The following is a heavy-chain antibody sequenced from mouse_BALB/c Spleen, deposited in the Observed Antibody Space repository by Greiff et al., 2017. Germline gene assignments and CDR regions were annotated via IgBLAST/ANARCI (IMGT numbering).Heavy chain of an antibody. CDR1: GYSITSGYS. V-gene: IGHV3-1*02. D-gene: IGHD2-4*01. CDR2: IHYSGST. J-gene: IGHJ3*01. CDR3: ARPTMITTGAWFAY. Sequence: EVHLVESGPDLVKPSQSLSLTCTVTGYSITSGYSWPWIRQFPGNKLEWMGYIHYSGSTNYNPSLKSRISITRDTSKNQFFLQLNSVTTEDTATYYCARPTMITTGAWFAYWGQGTLVTVSA.